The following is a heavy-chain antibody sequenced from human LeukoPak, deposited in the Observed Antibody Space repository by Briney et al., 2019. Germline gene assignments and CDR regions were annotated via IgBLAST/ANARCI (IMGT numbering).Heavy chain of an antibody. J-gene: IGHJ4*02. CDR2: ISGSGGNT. CDR3: AKDGKGAPVAGTGYFDY. D-gene: IGHD6-19*01. Sequence: PGASLRLSCAASGFTFSSYAMSWVRQAPGKGLEWVSVISGSGGNTHYADSVKGRFTISRDNSKNTLYLQMNSLRAEDTAIYYCAKDGKGAPVAGTGYFDYWGQGTLVTVSS. CDR1: GFTFSSYA. V-gene: IGHV3-23*01.